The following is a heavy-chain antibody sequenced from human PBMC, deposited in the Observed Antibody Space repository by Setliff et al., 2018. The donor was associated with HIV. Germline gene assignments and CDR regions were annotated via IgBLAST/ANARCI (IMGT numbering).Heavy chain of an antibody. CDR3: AKQYCGGDCYSDSYYYMDV. D-gene: IGHD2-21*01. CDR2: IYYSGST. J-gene: IGHJ6*03. V-gene: IGHV4-61*01. CDR1: GGSINSDSYY. Sequence: PSETLSLTCTVFGGSINSDSYYWTWIRQPPGKGLEWIGYIYYSGSTNYNPSLKSRVTISLDTSKKQFSLKLSSVTAADTAIYYCAKQYCGGDCYSDSYYYMDVWGKGTTVTVSS.